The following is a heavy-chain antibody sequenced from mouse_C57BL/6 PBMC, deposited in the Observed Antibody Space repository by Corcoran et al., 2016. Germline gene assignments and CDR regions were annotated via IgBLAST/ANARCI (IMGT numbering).Heavy chain of an antibody. D-gene: IGHD1-1*01. CDR3: ARDGVLRSWGFAY. CDR1: GYTFTDYY. Sequence: QVQLQQSGPELVKPGASVKISCKASGYTFTDYYINWVKQRPGQGLEWIGWIFPGSGSTYYNEKFKGKTTLTVDKSSSTAYMLLSSLTSEDSAVYFCARDGVLRSWGFAYWGQGTLVTVSA. CDR2: IFPGSGST. V-gene: IGHV1-75*01. J-gene: IGHJ3*01.